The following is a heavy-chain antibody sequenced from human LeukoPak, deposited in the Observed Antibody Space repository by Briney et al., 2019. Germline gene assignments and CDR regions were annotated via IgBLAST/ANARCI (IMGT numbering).Heavy chain of an antibody. CDR2: IYYSGST. D-gene: IGHD3-16*01. V-gene: IGHV4-61*01. CDR1: GGSVSSGSYY. Sequence: TSETLSLTCTVSGGSVSSGSYYWSWIRQPPGKGLDWIGYIYYSGSTKYNPSLKSRVTISVDTSKNQFSLKLSSVTAADTAVYYCARDNADTIDYWGQGTLVTVSS. CDR3: ARDNADTIDY. J-gene: IGHJ4*02.